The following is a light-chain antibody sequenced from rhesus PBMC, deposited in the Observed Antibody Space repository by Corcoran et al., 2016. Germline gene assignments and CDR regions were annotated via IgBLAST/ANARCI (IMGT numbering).Light chain of an antibody. V-gene: IGKV1-25*01. Sequence: DIQMTQSPSSLSASVEDTVTITCRASQGISSYLAWYQQKPGKAPKLLIYKASTLQSGVPSRFSGSGSGTDFTLTISSLQPEDFATYYCQQHNSYPLTFGGGTKVEIK. CDR2: KAS. J-gene: IGKJ4*01. CDR3: QQHNSYPLT. CDR1: QGISSY.